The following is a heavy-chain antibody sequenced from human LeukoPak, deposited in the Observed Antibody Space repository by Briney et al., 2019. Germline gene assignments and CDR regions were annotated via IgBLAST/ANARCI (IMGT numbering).Heavy chain of an antibody. J-gene: IGHJ4*02. V-gene: IGHV4-59*08. CDR2: IYYSGIT. CDR1: GGSISSYY. Sequence: SETLSLTCTVSGGSISSYYWSWIRQPPGKGLEWIGYIYYSGITNYNPSLKSRVTISVDTSKNQFSLKLSSVTAADTAVYYCARHAWLGSGWEVPIHYFDYWGQGTLVTVSS. CDR3: ARHAWLGSGWEVPIHYFDY. D-gene: IGHD6-19*01.